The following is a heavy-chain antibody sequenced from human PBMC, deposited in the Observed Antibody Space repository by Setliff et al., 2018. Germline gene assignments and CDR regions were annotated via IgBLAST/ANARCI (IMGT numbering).Heavy chain of an antibody. CDR3: ARAWGRRDYSYMDV. CDR1: GFSITSGYF. V-gene: IGHV4-38-2*01. CDR2: LYHSGTT. Sequence: SETLSLTCAVSGFSITSGYFWGWIRQPPGKGLEWIGSLYHSGTTYYNPSLKSRVTISVDTSKNQFSLKLTSVTAADTAVYYCARAWGRRDYSYMDVWGRGTTVTVSS. D-gene: IGHD7-27*01. J-gene: IGHJ6*03.